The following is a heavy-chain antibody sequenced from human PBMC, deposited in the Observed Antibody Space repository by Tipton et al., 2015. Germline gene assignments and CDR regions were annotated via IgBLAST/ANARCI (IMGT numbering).Heavy chain of an antibody. J-gene: IGHJ4*02. CDR2: ISSSSSTI. D-gene: IGHD2-8*02. Sequence: GSLRLSCAASGFTFSSYSMNWVRQVPGKGLEWVSYISSSSSTIYYADSVKGRFTMSRDNAKNSLDLQMSSLRAEDTAVYYCVRDQWRGSCTGGGCPGWGQGTLVNVSS. CDR3: VRDQWRGSCTGGGCPG. V-gene: IGHV3-48*04. CDR1: GFTFSSYS.